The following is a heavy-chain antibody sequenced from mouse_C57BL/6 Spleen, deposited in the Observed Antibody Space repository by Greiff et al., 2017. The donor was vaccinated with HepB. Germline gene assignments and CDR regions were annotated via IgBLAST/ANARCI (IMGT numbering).Heavy chain of an antibody. CDR3: ARSHYYGSSYTYYFDY. CDR1: GYAFSSSW. J-gene: IGHJ2*01. V-gene: IGHV1-82*01. Sequence: QVQLQQSGPELVKPGASVKISCKASGYAFSSSWMNWVKQRPGKGLEWIGRIYPGDGDTNYNGKFKGKATLTADKSSSTAYMQLSSLTSEDSAVYFCARSHYYGSSYTYYFDYWGQGTTLTVSS. CDR2: IYPGDGDT. D-gene: IGHD1-1*01.